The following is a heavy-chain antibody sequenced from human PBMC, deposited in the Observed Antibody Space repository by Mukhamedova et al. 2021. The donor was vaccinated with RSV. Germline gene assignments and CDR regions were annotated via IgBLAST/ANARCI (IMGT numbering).Heavy chain of an antibody. Sequence: RVHGGTTEYAASVKGRFTIPRDDSKSLAYLQMNSLKTEDTAVYYCTSTSGLGFGEFHWYFDLWGRGTLVTVSS. CDR2: RVHGGTT. V-gene: IGHV3-49*02. D-gene: IGHD3-10*01. CDR3: TSTSGLGFGEFHWYFDL. J-gene: IGHJ2*01.